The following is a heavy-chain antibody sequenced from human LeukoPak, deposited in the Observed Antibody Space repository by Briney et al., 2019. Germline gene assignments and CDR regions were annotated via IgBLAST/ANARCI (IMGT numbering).Heavy chain of an antibody. J-gene: IGHJ4*02. D-gene: IGHD3-10*01. Sequence: PGGSLRLSCAASGFTFSSYAMSWVRQAPGKGLEWVSAISGSGGSTYYADSVKGRFTISRDNSKNTLYLQMNSLRAEDTAVYYCAKDDSSNYGSGAFDYWGQGTLVTVSS. V-gene: IGHV3-23*01. CDR3: AKDDSSNYGSGAFDY. CDR2: ISGSGGST. CDR1: GFTFSSYA.